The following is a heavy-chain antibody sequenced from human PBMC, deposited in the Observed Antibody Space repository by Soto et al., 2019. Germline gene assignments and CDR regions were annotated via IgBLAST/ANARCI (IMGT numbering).Heavy chain of an antibody. D-gene: IGHD2-8*02. CDR2: INHSGST. V-gene: IGHV4-39*07. J-gene: IGHJ4*02. Sequence: SETLSLTCTVSGVSISSGGYYWTWLRQPPGTGLEWIGEINHSGSTNYNPSLKSRVTISVDTSKNQFSLKLTSVTAADTAVYYCARDKITGLFDYWGQGTLVTVSS. CDR1: GVSISSGGYY. CDR3: ARDKITGLFDY.